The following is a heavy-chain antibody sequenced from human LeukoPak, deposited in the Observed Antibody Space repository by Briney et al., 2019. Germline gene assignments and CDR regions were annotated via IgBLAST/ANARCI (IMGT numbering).Heavy chain of an antibody. CDR1: GFTLSNYA. CDR2: ISDSAGSP. CDR3: AKDYSSGWYDY. D-gene: IGHD6-19*01. J-gene: IGHJ4*02. V-gene: IGHV3-23*01. Sequence: GGSLRLSCAASGFTLSNYAMSWVRQAPGKGLEWVSTISDSAGSPYYADSVKGRFTISRDSSKNTLSLQMNSLRAEDTAVYYCAKDYSSGWYDYWGKGTLVTSPQ.